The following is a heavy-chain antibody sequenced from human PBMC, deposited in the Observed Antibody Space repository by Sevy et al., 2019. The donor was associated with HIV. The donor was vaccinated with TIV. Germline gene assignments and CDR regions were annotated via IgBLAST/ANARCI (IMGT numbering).Heavy chain of an antibody. CDR3: AREGCTRPHDY. CDR1: GFAFYDYS. CDR2: LSFGCGKI. V-gene: IGHV3-23*01. D-gene: IGHD2-8*01. J-gene: IGHJ4*02. Sequence: GGSLRLSCAASGFAFYDYSMSWIRQAPGKGLEWVATLSFGCGKINYADSVKGRFTISRDNSKNSLYLQMDNLRVEDTAPYYCAREGCTRPHDYWGQGTRVTVSS.